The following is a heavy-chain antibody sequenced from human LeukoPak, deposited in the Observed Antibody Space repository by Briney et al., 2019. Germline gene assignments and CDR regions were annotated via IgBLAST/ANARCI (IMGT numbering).Heavy chain of an antibody. J-gene: IGHJ3*02. CDR2: INHSGST. Sequence: SETLSLTCAVYGGSFSGYYWSWIRQPPGKGLEWIGEINHSGSTNYNPSLKSRVTISVDKSKNQFSLNLGSLTAADTAMYYCARDPNIVSAVTLRAFDIWGQGTMVSVSS. CDR1: GGSFSGYY. D-gene: IGHD5/OR15-5a*01. V-gene: IGHV4-34*01. CDR3: ARDPNIVSAVTLRAFDI.